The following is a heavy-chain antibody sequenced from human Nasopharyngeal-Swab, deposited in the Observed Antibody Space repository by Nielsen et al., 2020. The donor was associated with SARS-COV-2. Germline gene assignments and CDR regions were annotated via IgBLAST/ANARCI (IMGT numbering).Heavy chain of an antibody. V-gene: IGHV4-34*01. CDR2: INHSGST. CDR3: ARGGSYHNWFDP. D-gene: IGHD2-15*01. Sequence: SETLSLTCAVYGGSFSDYYWSWIRQPPGKGLEWIGEINHSGSTNYSPSLKSRVTISAHTSKNQVSLKLSSVTAADTAVYYCARGGSYHNWFDPWGQGTLVTVSS. CDR1: GGSFSDYY. J-gene: IGHJ5*02.